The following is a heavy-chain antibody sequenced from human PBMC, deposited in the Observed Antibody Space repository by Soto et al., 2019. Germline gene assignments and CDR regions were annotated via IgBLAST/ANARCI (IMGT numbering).Heavy chain of an antibody. CDR2: IFHDGTA. CDR3: ARLVYDTRLNYMYFDF. Sequence: SETLSLTXAVSGVSISSGNWGTWVRQTPQRGLEYIGEIFHDGTANYYPSFERRVAISVDTSKNQFSLKLTSVTAADTAIYFCARLVYDTRLNYMYFDFWGQGALVTVSS. CDR1: GVSISSGNW. D-gene: IGHD2-8*01. V-gene: IGHV4-4*02. J-gene: IGHJ4*02.